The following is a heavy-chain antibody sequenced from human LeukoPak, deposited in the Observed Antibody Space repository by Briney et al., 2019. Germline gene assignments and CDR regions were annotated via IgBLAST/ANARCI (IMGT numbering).Heavy chain of an antibody. Sequence: GGSLRLSCAASGFTFSSYAMRWVRQAPGKGLEWVSAIRGSGGSTYYADSVKGRFTISRDNSKNTLYLQMNSLRAEDTAVYYCEKKRGRHSYATDYWGQGTLVTVSS. V-gene: IGHV3-23*01. CDR2: IRGSGGST. CDR1: GFTFSSYA. D-gene: IGHD5-18*01. CDR3: EKKRGRHSYATDY. J-gene: IGHJ4*02.